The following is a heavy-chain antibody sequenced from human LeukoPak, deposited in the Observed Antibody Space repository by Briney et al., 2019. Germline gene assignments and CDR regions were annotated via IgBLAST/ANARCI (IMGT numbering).Heavy chain of an antibody. D-gene: IGHD3-10*01. Sequence: SETLSLTCTVSDGSISSYYWSWIRQPPGKGLEWIGHIYDSGSTNYNPSLKSRVTISVDTSKNQFSLKLSSVTAADTAVYYCARSGSSTFSDAFDIWGQGTMVTVSS. J-gene: IGHJ3*02. CDR1: DGSISSYY. V-gene: IGHV4-59*08. CDR2: IYDSGST. CDR3: ARSGSSTFSDAFDI.